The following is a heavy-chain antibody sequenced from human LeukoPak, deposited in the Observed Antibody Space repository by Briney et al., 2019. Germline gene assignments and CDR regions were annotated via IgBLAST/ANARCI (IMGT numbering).Heavy chain of an antibody. V-gene: IGHV1-18*01. CDR1: GYTFTSYG. J-gene: IGHJ4*02. CDR3: ARSVKNTSPIANFDY. D-gene: IGHD2-2*01. Sequence: GASVKVSCKASGYTFTSYGISWVRQAPGQGLERMGWISAYNGNTNYAQKLQGRVTMTTDTSTSTAYMELRSLRSDDTAVYYCARSVKNTSPIANFDYWGQGTLVTVSS. CDR2: ISAYNGNT.